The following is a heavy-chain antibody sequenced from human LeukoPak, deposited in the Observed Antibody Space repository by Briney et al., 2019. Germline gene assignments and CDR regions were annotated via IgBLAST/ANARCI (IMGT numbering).Heavy chain of an antibody. CDR2: ISAYNGNT. CDR1: GYTFTSYG. D-gene: IGHD5-12*01. Sequence: ASVKASCKASGYTFTSYGISWVRQAPGQGLEWMGWISAYNGNTNYAQKLQGRVTMTTDTSTSTAYMELRSLRSGDTAVYYCAREGVDIVANWFDPWGQGTLVTVSS. V-gene: IGHV1-18*01. J-gene: IGHJ5*02. CDR3: AREGVDIVANWFDP.